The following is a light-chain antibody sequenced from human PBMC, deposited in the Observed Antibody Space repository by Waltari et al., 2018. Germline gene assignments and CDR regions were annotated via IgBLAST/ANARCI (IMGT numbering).Light chain of an antibody. CDR1: SSNIGSNT. J-gene: IGLJ3*02. CDR3: AAWDDSLNGV. CDR2: SNN. V-gene: IGLV1-44*01. Sequence: QSVLTQPPSASGTPGQRVTISCSGSSSNIGSNTVNWYQQLPGTAPKLLIYSNNKRPSGVPGRFSGSKSGTSASLAISGLQSEDGADYYCAAWDDSLNGVFGGGTKLTVL.